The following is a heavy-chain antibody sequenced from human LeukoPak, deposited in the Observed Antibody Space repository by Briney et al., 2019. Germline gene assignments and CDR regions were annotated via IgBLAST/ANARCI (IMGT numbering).Heavy chain of an antibody. CDR1: GYTLTALS. D-gene: IGHD3-22*01. J-gene: IGHJ5*02. Sequence: ASVKVSCKVSGYTLTALSIHRVRQAPGKGLEWMGGFDPEEGETIYAQKFQGRVTMTEDTSTDTAWMELNSLRSEDTALYYCARVQWGYDGRGFYSNWFDPWAQGTLVTVSS. CDR2: FDPEEGET. V-gene: IGHV1-24*01. CDR3: ARVQWGYDGRGFYSNWFDP.